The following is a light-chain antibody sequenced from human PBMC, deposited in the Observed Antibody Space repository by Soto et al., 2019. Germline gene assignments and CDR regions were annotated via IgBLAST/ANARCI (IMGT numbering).Light chain of an antibody. CDR3: SSYAASNNLV. CDR2: EVS. CDR1: SSDVGGYNY. V-gene: IGLV2-8*01. J-gene: IGLJ2*01. Sequence: QSVLTQPPSASGSPGQSVTISCTGTSSDVGGYNYVSWYQQHPGKAPKLMIYEVSKRPSGVPDRFSGSKSGNTASLTVSGLQAEDEAYYYCSSYAASNNLVFGGGTKLTVL.